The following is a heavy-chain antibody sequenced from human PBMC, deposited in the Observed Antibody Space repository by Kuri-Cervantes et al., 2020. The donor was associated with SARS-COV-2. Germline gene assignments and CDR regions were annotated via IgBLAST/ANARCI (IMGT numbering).Heavy chain of an antibody. Sequence: SETLSLTCTVSGCSIDSHYWSWIRQPPGRGLEWIGYMYYTGTANYNHSLESRVTISKDTSENQFSLTLSSVTAADTAVYYCSSISSLSYYFDYWGQGTLVTVSS. CDR1: GCSIDSHY. V-gene: IGHV4-59*11. J-gene: IGHJ4*02. CDR3: SSISSLSYYFDY. D-gene: IGHD6-6*01. CDR2: MYYTGTA.